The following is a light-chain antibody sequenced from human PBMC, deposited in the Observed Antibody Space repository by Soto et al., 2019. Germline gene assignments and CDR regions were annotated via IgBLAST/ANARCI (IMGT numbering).Light chain of an antibody. Sequence: IQITQSPSSPSTYVGGRVTITCLASTGVRTDLSWYQQKPGKVPKVLIYAATSLHSGVPSRFSGSGSGTDFTLTISSLQPEDFATYYCLQDYNYPWTFGQGTKVDI. CDR2: AAT. J-gene: IGKJ1*01. CDR1: TGVRTD. V-gene: IGKV1-6*01. CDR3: LQDYNYPWT.